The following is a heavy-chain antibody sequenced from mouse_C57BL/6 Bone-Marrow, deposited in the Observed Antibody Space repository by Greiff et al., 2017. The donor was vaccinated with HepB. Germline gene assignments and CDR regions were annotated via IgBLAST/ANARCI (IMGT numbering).Heavy chain of an antibody. CDR3: ARRYYGSSHD. J-gene: IGHJ2*01. Sequence: QVQLQQPGAELVRPGSSVKLSCKASGYTFTSYWMDWVKQRPGQGLEWIGNIYPSDSETHYNQKFKDKATLTVDKTSSTAYMQLSSLTYEDSAVYYCARRYYGSSHDWGQGTTLTVSS. CDR1: GYTFTSYW. D-gene: IGHD1-1*01. CDR2: IYPSDSET. V-gene: IGHV1-61*01.